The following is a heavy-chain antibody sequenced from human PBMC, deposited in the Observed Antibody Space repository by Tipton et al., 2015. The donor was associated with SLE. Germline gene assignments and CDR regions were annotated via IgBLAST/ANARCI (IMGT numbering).Heavy chain of an antibody. J-gene: IGHJ3*01. CDR3: ARGNGGSYSH. CDR1: GFTFSDYA. Sequence: SLRLSCGASGFTFSDYAMHWVRQAPGKGLEYVSAITSNGGKTFYADSVKDRFTISRDKSRNTLYLQMGSLTVEDMAVYYCARGNGGSYSHWGHGTMVTVSS. CDR2: ITSNGGKT. V-gene: IGHV3-64*02. D-gene: IGHD1-26*01.